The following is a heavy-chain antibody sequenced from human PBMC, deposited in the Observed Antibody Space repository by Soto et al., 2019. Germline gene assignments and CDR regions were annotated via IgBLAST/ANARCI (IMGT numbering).Heavy chain of an antibody. CDR1: GYTCTSYG. V-gene: IGHV1-18*01. Sequence: ASVKVSCKASGYTCTSYGISWVLQAPGQGLEWMGWISAYNGNTNYAQKLQGRVTMTTDTSTSTAYMELRSLRSDDTAVYYCASFLAAAGTIGFDPWGQGTLVTVSS. D-gene: IGHD6-13*01. J-gene: IGHJ5*02. CDR3: ASFLAAAGTIGFDP. CDR2: ISAYNGNT.